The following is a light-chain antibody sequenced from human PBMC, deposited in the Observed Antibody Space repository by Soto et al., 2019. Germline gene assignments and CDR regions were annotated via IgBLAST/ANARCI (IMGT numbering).Light chain of an antibody. V-gene: IGKV3-20*01. CDR1: QSVDSTF. CDR2: GAS. CDR3: QPYMISVT. Sequence: EIVLTQSPGSLSLSPGERATLSCRASQSVDSTFFAWYQKKPGQAPRLLIYGASKRATGGPDRFSGSGSGTDFTLTSSRLEPEDFAVYYCQPYMISVTFRQGTKVEI. J-gene: IGKJ1*01.